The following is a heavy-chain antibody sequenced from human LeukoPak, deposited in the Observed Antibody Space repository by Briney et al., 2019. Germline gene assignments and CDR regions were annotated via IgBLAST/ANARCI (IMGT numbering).Heavy chain of an antibody. D-gene: IGHD6-6*01. V-gene: IGHV3-21*04. CDR1: GFTFSSYS. J-gene: IGHJ4*02. CDR2: ISSSSSYI. Sequence: GGSLRLSCAASGFTFSSYSMNWVRQAPRKGLEWVSSISSSSSYIYYADSVKGRFTISRDNSKNTLYLQMNSLRAEDTAVYYCAKDRTSSPYYFDYWGQGTLVTVSS. CDR3: AKDRTSSPYYFDY.